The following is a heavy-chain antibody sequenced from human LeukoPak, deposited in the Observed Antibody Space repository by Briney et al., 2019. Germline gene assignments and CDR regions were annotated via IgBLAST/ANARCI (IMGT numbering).Heavy chain of an antibody. CDR2: IYTSGST. J-gene: IGHJ4*02. CDR3: ARDEWYFDY. Sequence: SETLSLTCTVSGGSISSGSYYWSWIRQPAGKGLEWIGRIYTSGSTNYNPSLKSRVTKSVDTSKNQFSLKLSSVTAADTAVYYCARDEWYFDYWGQGTLVTVSS. CDR1: GGSISSGSYY. V-gene: IGHV4-61*02. D-gene: IGHD3-3*01.